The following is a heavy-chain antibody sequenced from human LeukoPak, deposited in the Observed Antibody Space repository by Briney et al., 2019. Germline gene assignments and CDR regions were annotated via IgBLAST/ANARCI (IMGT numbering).Heavy chain of an antibody. CDR2: ISSSSDTI. D-gene: IGHD3-22*01. CDR3: ARTISRNYYVDH. Sequence: PGGSLRLSCAASGFSFSDAWMNWVRQAPGKGLEWVSYISSSSDTIYYTDSVKGRFTISRDNANNSLYLQMDSLRAEDSAVYYCARTISRNYYVDHWGQGTLVTVSS. CDR1: GFSFSDAW. V-gene: IGHV3-48*01. J-gene: IGHJ5*02.